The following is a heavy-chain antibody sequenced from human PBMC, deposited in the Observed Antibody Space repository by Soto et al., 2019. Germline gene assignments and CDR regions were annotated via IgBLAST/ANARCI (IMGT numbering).Heavy chain of an antibody. J-gene: IGHJ6*02. Sequence: ASVKVSCKASGYTFTGYYMHWVRQAPGQGLEWMGWINPNSGGTNYAQKFQGWVTMTRDTSISTAYMELSRLRSDDTAVYYCARTMVRGVIIMGYYGMDVWGQGTTVTVSS. CDR1: GYTFTGYY. CDR2: INPNSGGT. V-gene: IGHV1-2*04. D-gene: IGHD3-10*01. CDR3: ARTMVRGVIIMGYYGMDV.